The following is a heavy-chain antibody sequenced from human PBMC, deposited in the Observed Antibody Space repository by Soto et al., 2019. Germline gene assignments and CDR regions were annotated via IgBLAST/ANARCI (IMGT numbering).Heavy chain of an antibody. J-gene: IGHJ4*02. D-gene: IGHD1-7*01. Sequence: GESLKISCKASGYNFGAYWIGWVRQMPGRGLEWMGIIFPGDSDTRYSPSFQGQVTISAGKSISAVYLQWRSLKASDTATYFCAGGGFIGTPPDYWGQGTRVTVSS. V-gene: IGHV5-51*01. CDR1: GYNFGAYW. CDR3: AGGGFIGTPPDY. CDR2: IFPGDSDT.